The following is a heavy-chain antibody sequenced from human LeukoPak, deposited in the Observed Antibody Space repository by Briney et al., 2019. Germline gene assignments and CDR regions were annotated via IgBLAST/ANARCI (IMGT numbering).Heavy chain of an antibody. D-gene: IGHD3-16*01. CDR1: GYTFTGYY. Sequence: ASVKVSCKASGYTFTGYYMHWVRQAPGQGLEWMGRVNPNSGGTNYAQKFQGRVTMTRDTSISTAYMELSRLRSDDTAVYYCARDSCDFLGGGVPFDYWGQGTLVTVSS. CDR2: VNPNSGGT. CDR3: ARDSCDFLGGGVPFDY. J-gene: IGHJ4*02. V-gene: IGHV1-2*06.